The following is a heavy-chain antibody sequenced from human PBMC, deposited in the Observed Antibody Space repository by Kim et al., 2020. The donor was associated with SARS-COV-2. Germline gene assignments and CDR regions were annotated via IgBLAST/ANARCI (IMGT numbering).Heavy chain of an antibody. V-gene: IGHV1-8*01. CDR2: MNPNSGNT. CDR3: ARGSIVVVPAAIPQTGYYYYGMDV. CDR1: GYTFTSYD. D-gene: IGHD2-2*02. J-gene: IGHJ6*02. Sequence: ASVKVSCKASGYTFTSYDINWVRQATGQGLEWMGWMNPNSGNTGYAQKFQGRVTMTRNTSISTAYMELSSLRSEDTAVYYCARGSIVVVPAAIPQTGYYYYGMDVWGQGTTVTVSS.